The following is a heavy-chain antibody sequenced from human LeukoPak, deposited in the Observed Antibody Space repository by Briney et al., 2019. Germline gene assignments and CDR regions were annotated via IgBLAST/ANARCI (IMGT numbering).Heavy chain of an antibody. V-gene: IGHV3-33*08. CDR2: IWYDGSNK. D-gene: IGHD2-15*01. CDR1: GFSLSNNA. J-gene: IGHJ4*02. Sequence: HPGGSLRLSCAASGFSLSNNAMSWVRQAPGKGLEWVAVIWYDGSNKYYADSVKGRFTISRDNSKNTLYLQMNSLRAEDTAVYYCARVGFQSYCSGGSCYSGHYFDYWGQGTLVTVSS. CDR3: ARVGFQSYCSGGSCYSGHYFDY.